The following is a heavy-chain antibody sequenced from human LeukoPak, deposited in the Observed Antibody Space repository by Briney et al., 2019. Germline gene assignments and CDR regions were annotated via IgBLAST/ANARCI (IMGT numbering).Heavy chain of an antibody. J-gene: IGHJ5*02. Sequence: SVKGRFTISRDNAKNSLYLQMNSLRAEDTAVYYCARDHYGSGNPPLGPWGQGTLVTVSS. CDR3: ARDHYGSGNPPLGP. D-gene: IGHD3-10*01. V-gene: IGHV3-21*01.